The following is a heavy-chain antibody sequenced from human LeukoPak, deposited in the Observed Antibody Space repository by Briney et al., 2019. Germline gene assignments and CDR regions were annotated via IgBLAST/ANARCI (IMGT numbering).Heavy chain of an antibody. CDR3: ARCSSMFSLYYYMDV. V-gene: IGHV4-59*01. J-gene: IGHJ6*03. CDR1: AGSINGYY. Sequence: SETLSLTCSVSAGSINGYYWSWIRQPPGKGLEWIGNIFCSGSTKYNPSLKSRVTMSVDTSKNQFSLNLNSVTAADTAVYYCARCSSMFSLYYYMDVWGKGTTVTVSS. CDR2: IFCSGST. D-gene: IGHD2-2*01.